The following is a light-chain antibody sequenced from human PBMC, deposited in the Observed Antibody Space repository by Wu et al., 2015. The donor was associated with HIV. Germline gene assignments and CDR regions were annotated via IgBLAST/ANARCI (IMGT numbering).Light chain of an antibody. CDR2: GAS. J-gene: IGKJ2*01. CDR3: QQYGSSPYT. CDR1: ESIGGSS. V-gene: IGKV3-20*01. Sequence: EMVLTQSPGTLSLSPGERATLSCRVSESIGGSSLAWYQQKPGQSPRLLIYGASSRATGIPDRFSGSGSGADFTLTISRLEPEDFAVYYCQQYGSSPYTFGQGTKLEIK.